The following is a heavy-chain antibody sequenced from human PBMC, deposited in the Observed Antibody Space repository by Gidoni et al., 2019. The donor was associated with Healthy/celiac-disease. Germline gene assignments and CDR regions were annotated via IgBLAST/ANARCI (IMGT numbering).Heavy chain of an antibody. Sequence: EVQLVESGGGLVKPGGSLRLSCAASGFTFSSYSMNWVRQAPGKGLEWVSSISSSSSYIYYADSVKGRFTISRDNAKNSLYLQMNSLRAEDTAVYYCARDPIAAAGTPDPPTKNWFDPWGQGTLVTVSS. V-gene: IGHV3-21*01. D-gene: IGHD6-13*01. J-gene: IGHJ5*02. CDR1: GFTFSSYS. CDR2: ISSSSSYI. CDR3: ARDPIAAAGTPDPPTKNWFDP.